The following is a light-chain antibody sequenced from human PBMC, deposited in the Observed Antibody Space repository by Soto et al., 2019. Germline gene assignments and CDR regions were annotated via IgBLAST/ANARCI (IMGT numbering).Light chain of an antibody. CDR1: QSVGRY. V-gene: IGKV3-15*01. CDR2: SAS. CDR3: QQYNNWPPWT. J-gene: IGKJ1*01. Sequence: EIVLTQSPATLSLSPGDRATLSCRASQSVGRYVALYQQKPGQAPRLLIYSASTRATSFPDRFSGTGSGTEFTLTINSLQSEDSAVYYCQQYNNWPPWTFGQGTKVDI.